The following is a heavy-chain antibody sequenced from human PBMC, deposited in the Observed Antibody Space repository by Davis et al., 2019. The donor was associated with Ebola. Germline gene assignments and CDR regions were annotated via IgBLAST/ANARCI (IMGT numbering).Heavy chain of an antibody. CDR3: ARWAVALHSGMDV. CDR1: GGSISSYY. J-gene: IGHJ6*02. CDR2: IYYSGST. D-gene: IGHD6-19*01. Sequence: PGGSLRLSCTVSGGSISSYYWSWIRQPPGKGLEWIGYIYYSGSTNYNPSLKSRVTISVDTSKNQFSLRLSSVTAADTAVYYCARWAVALHSGMDVWGQGTTVTVSS. V-gene: IGHV4-59*01.